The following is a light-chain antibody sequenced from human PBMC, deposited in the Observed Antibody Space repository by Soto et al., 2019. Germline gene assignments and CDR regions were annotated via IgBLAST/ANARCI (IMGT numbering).Light chain of an antibody. J-gene: IGKJ5*01. CDR2: LGS. V-gene: IGKV2-28*01. Sequence: DILMTQSPLSLPVTPQEAPSISCRSTQSLLHSNGYNYLDWYLQQPGQSPXXLIYLGSNRASGVPDRFSGSGSGTDFTLKISRVEAEDVGVYYCMQALQTPTFGQGTRLEIK. CDR1: QSLLHSNGYNY. CDR3: MQALQTPT.